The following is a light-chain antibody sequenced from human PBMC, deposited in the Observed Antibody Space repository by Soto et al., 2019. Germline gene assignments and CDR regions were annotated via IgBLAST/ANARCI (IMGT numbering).Light chain of an antibody. J-gene: IGLJ2*01. V-gene: IGLV2-14*01. CDR2: EVS. CDR3: SSYTHTDTVV. CDR1: SSDVGGYKY. Sequence: QSALTQPASVSGSPGQSITISCTGTSSDVGGYKYVSWYQQHPGKAPKLMIYEVSDRPSGVSNRFSGSKSGNTASLTISGLQAEDEADYYCSSYTHTDTVVFGGGPKLTVL.